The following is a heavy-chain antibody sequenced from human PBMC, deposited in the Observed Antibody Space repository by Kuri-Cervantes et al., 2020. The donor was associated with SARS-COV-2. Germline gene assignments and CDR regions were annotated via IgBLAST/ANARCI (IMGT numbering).Heavy chain of an antibody. D-gene: IGHD2-8*02. V-gene: IGHV4-39*01. J-gene: IGHJ6*03. CDR3: ARNAPLVVYAIPDYYYYMDV. CDR1: GGSISSSSYY. CDR2: IYYSGST. Sequence: SETLSLTCTVSGGSISSSSYYWGWIRQPPGKGLEWIGSIYYSGSTYYNPSLKSRVTISVDTSKNQFSLKLSSVTAADTAVYYCARNAPLVVYAIPDYYYYMDVWGKGTTVTVSS.